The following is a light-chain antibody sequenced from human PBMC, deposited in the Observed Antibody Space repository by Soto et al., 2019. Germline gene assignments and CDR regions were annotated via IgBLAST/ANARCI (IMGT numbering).Light chain of an antibody. V-gene: IGLV1-51*01. CDR3: TTWENSLSGLV. CDR1: SSNIGSNY. J-gene: IGLJ2*01. Sequence: QSVLTQPPSLSAAPGQRVTVSCSGSSSNIGSNYVSWYQQVPGTAPKLLIYDNSKRPSGIPDRFSGSKSGTSATLGITGLQTGDEADYYCTTWENSLSGLVFGGGTKVTVL. CDR2: DNS.